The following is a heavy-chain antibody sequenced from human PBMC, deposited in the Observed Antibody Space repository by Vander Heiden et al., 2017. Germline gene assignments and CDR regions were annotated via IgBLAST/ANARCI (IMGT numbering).Heavy chain of an antibody. CDR3: ARVAYYYDSSGYYRIDY. CDR1: GFTFSSYG. Sequence: QVQLVESGGGVVQPGRSLSLSCAASGFTFSSYGMHWVRQAPGKGLEWVAVIWYDGSNKYYADSVKGRVTISRDNSKNTLYLQMNSLRAEDTAVYYCARVAYYYDSSGYYRIDYWGQGTMVTVSS. D-gene: IGHD3-22*01. CDR2: IWYDGSNK. V-gene: IGHV3-33*01. J-gene: IGHJ4*02.